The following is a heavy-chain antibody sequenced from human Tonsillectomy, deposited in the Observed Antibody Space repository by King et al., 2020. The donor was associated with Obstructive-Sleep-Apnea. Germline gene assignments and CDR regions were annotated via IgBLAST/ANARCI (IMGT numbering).Heavy chain of an antibody. CDR2: ISGSGVDT. J-gene: IGHJ4*02. V-gene: IGHV3-23*04. D-gene: IGHD4-17*01. CDR3: AKFASTVNSEFDY. Sequence: VQLVESGGGLVQPGGSLRLSCAASGFSFDNFAMGWVRQAPGKGLEWISAISGSGVDTFYADSVKGRFAISRDNSKKTLSLEVNSLRCEDTAVYYCAKFASTVNSEFDYGGQGTLVTVSS. CDR1: GFSFDNFA.